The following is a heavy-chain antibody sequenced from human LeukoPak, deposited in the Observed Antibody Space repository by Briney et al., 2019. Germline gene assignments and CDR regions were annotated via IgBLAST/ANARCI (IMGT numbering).Heavy chain of an antibody. CDR2: ISSSSSYI. V-gene: IGHV3-21*01. D-gene: IGHD6-19*01. CDR1: GFTFSSYS. CDR3: ARGVAVAGTLTS. Sequence: PGGSLRLSCAASGFTFSSYSMNWVRQAPGKGLEWVSSISSSSSYIYYADSVKGRFTISRDNAKNSLYLQMNSLRAEDTAVYYCARGVAVAGTLTSWGQGTLVTVSS. J-gene: IGHJ4*02.